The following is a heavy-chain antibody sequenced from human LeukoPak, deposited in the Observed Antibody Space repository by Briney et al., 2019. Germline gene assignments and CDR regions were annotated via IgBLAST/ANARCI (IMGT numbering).Heavy chain of an antibody. CDR3: ARVSGPYYYYYYYGMDV. CDR1: GGSISSGDYY. V-gene: IGHV4-30-4*01. Sequence: PSETLSLTCTVSGGSISSGDYYWSWIRQPPGKGLEWIGYIYYSGSTYYNPSLKSRVTISVDKSKNQFSLKLSSVTAADTAVYYCARVSGPYYYYYYYGMDVWGQGTTVTVSS. D-gene: IGHD3-10*01. CDR2: IYYSGST. J-gene: IGHJ6*02.